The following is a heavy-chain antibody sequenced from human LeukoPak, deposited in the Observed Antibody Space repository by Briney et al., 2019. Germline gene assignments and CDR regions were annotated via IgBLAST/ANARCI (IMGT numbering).Heavy chain of an antibody. J-gene: IGHJ4*02. CDR2: MNPNSGNT. Sequence: ASVKVSCKASGYTFTSYDINWVRQATGQGLEWMGWMNPNSGNTGYAQKFQGRVTKTRNTSISTAYMELSSLRSEDTAVYYCARAKVDNFKRWLQLKGEYYFDYWGQGTLVTVSS. D-gene: IGHD5-24*01. V-gene: IGHV1-8*01. CDR3: ARAKVDNFKRWLQLKGEYYFDY. CDR1: GYTFTSYD.